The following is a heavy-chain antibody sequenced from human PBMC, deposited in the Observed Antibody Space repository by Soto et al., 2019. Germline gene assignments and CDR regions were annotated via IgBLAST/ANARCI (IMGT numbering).Heavy chain of an antibody. Sequence: LSLTCAVYGGSFSGYLWTWIRQPPGKGLEWIGEINHSGSTNYNPSLKSRVTISVDTSKNQFSLRLSSVTAADTAVYSCARGSSSYYNYYGIDVWGQGTTVTVSS. CDR2: INHSGST. V-gene: IGHV4-34*01. CDR3: ARGSSSYYNYYGIDV. D-gene: IGHD6-6*01. CDR1: GGSFSGYL. J-gene: IGHJ6*02.